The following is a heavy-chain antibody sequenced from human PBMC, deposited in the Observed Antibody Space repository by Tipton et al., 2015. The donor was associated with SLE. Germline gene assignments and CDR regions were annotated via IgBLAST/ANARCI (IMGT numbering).Heavy chain of an antibody. V-gene: IGHV4-59*01. Sequence: TLSLTCTVSGGSISNYYWSWIRQPPGKELEWIGCFYNSGSTNYNPSLKSRVTISVDTSKNQFSLKLSSVTAADTAVYYCARSNEARGVIDYWGQGTLVTVSS. CDR1: GGSISNYY. J-gene: IGHJ4*02. CDR3: ARSNEARGVIDY. D-gene: IGHD3-10*01. CDR2: FYNSGST.